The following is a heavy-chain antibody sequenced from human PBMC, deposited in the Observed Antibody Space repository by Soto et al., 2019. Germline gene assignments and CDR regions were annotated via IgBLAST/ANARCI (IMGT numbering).Heavy chain of an antibody. V-gene: IGHV3-30*18. CDR3: ANSLNYDHPFDI. CDR1: GFTFSSYG. J-gene: IGHJ3*02. Sequence: PGGSLRLSCAASGFTFSSYGMHWVRQAPGKGLEWVAVISYDGSNKYYADSVKGRFTISRDNSKNTLYLQMNSLRAEDTAVYYCANSLNYDHPFDIWGQGTMVTVSS. D-gene: IGHD3-3*01. CDR2: ISYDGSNK.